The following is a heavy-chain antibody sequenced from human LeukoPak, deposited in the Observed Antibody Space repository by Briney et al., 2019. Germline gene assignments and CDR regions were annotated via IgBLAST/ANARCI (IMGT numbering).Heavy chain of an antibody. Sequence: PSETLSLTCAVYGGSFSGYYWSWIRQPPGKGLEWIGEINHSGSTNYNPSLKSRVTISVETSKNQFSLKLSSVTAADTAVYYCARGYYYYGSGSYLYWGQGTLVTVSS. CDR3: ARGYYYYGSGSYLY. CDR1: GGSFSGYY. V-gene: IGHV4-34*01. D-gene: IGHD3-10*01. J-gene: IGHJ4*02. CDR2: INHSGST.